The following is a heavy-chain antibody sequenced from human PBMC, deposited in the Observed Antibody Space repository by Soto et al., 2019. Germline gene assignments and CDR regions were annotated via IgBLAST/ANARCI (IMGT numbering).Heavy chain of an antibody. CDR2: IKQDGSEK. Sequence: PGESLKISCAASGFTFSSYWMSWVRQAPGKGLKWVANIKQDGSEKYYVDSVKGRFTISRDNAKNSLYLQMNSLRAEDTAVYYCASDRYSYYDFWSGSLPYYYYGMDVWGQGTTVTVSS. D-gene: IGHD3-3*01. CDR3: ASDRYSYYDFWSGSLPYYYYGMDV. V-gene: IGHV3-7*01. J-gene: IGHJ6*02. CDR1: GFTFSSYW.